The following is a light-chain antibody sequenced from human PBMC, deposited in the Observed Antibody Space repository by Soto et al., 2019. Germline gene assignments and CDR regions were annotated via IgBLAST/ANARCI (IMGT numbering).Light chain of an antibody. J-gene: IGKJ2*03. CDR2: QAS. CDR1: ENINKW. V-gene: IGKV1-5*03. CDR3: QHYKISTRYS. Sequence: DIQMTQSRSTLSASVGDRVTITCRASENINKWLAWYQQRPGTVPKLLIYQASNLESGVPARFSGSGSGTDFTLTISSLQPEDFATYYCQHYKISTRYSFGQGTKVDIK.